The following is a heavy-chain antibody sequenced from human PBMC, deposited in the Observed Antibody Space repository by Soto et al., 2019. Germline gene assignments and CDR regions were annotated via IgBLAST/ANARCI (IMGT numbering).Heavy chain of an antibody. V-gene: IGHV5-51*01. Sequence: LKISCKGSGYGFTSYWIGWVRQMPVKGLEWMGIIYPGDSDTRYSPSFQGQVTISADKSISTAYLQWSSLKASDTAMYYCARLGIVVVPAATVGGWFDPWGQGTLVTVSS. CDR3: ARLGIVVVPAATVGGWFDP. J-gene: IGHJ5*02. CDR2: IYPGDSDT. D-gene: IGHD2-2*01. CDR1: GYGFTSYW.